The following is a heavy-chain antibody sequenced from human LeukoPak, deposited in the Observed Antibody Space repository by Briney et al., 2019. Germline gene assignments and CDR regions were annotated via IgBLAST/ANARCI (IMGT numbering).Heavy chain of an antibody. Sequence: SETLSLTCTVSSGSISSRNYYWGWIRQPPGKGLGWIGSIHYGGSTYYNPSLKSPDTISVDTSKNQFSLRLSSVTAADTAVYYCARRSGWMEYYYYGMDVWGQGTTVTV. CDR1: SGSISSRNYY. D-gene: IGHD6-19*01. CDR3: ARRSGWMEYYYYGMDV. V-gene: IGHV4-39*01. CDR2: IHYGGST. J-gene: IGHJ6*02.